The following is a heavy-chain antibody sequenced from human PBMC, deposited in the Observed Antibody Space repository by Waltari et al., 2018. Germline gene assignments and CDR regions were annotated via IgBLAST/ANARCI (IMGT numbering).Heavy chain of an antibody. CDR1: GGAFSTYA. V-gene: IGHV1-69*01. CDR2: IIPISGTA. Sequence: QVPLVQSGAEVKKPGSTLNVSCKTSGGAFSTYAISWVRQAPGQGLEWMGIIPISGTADYSQKFQGRITITADESTSTAYMELSGLKSDDTAVYYCATFGGNSNWFDPWGQGTLVTVSS. CDR3: ATFGGNSNWFDP. D-gene: IGHD1-7*01. J-gene: IGHJ5*02.